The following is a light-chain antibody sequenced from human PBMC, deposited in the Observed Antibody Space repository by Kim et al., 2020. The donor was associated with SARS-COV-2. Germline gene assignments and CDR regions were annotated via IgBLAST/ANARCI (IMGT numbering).Light chain of an antibody. CDR1: QIGSKS. V-gene: IGLV3-21*04. Sequence: SYELTQPPSVSVAPGRTATITCGGDQIGSKSVHWYQQMPGQAPVLVIYYDSERPSGIPERFSGSNSGNTATLAISRVEAEDEADYYCQVWDGSSALWVFGGGTKLTVL. CDR3: QVWDGSSALWV. CDR2: YDS. J-gene: IGLJ3*02.